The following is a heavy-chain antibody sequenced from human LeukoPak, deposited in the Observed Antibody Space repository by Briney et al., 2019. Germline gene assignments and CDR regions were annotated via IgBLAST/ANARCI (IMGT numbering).Heavy chain of an antibody. CDR3: ARTLWDDNYRDTEAFQH. D-gene: IGHD3-16*02. J-gene: IGHJ1*01. Sequence: GGSLRLSCAASGFTFSSYSMNWVRQAPGKGLEWVSSISSSSSYIYYADSVKGRFTISRDNAKNSLYLQMNSLRAEDTAVYYCARTLWDDNYRDTEAFQHWGQGTLVTVSS. V-gene: IGHV3-21*01. CDR2: ISSSSSYI. CDR1: GFTFSSYS.